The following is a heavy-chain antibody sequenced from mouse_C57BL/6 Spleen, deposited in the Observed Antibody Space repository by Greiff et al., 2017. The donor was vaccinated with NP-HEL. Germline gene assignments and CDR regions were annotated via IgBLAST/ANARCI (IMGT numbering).Heavy chain of an antibody. CDR3: ARARYGDWAWFAY. Sequence: VQLLQSGPELVKPGASVKISCTASGYAFSSSWMNWVKQRPGKGLEWIGPIYPGDGDTNYTGKFKGKVTLTADKSYSTDYMQLSSLTSEDSAVYFGARARYGDWAWFAYWGQGTLVTVSA. V-gene: IGHV1-82*01. D-gene: IGHD2-13*01. CDR1: GYAFSSSW. CDR2: IYPGDGDT. J-gene: IGHJ3*01.